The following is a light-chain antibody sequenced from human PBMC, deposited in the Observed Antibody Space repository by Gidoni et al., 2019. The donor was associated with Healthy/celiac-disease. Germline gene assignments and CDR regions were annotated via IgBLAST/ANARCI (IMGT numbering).Light chain of an antibody. CDR1: QSISSY. V-gene: IGKV1-39*01. Sequence: IQMTQSPSSLSASVGHRVTITCRASQSISSYLNWYQQKPGKAPKLLIYAASSLQSGVPSRFSGSGSGTDFTLTISSLQPEDFATYYCQQSYSTLSTFGQGTKLEIK. CDR3: QQSYSTLST. J-gene: IGKJ2*01. CDR2: AAS.